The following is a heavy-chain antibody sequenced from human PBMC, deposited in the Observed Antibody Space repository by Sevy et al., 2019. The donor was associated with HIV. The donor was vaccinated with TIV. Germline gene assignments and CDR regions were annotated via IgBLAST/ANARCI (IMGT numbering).Heavy chain of an antibody. D-gene: IGHD3-22*01. CDR1: GFTFSSYA. Sequence: EGSLRLSCAASGFTFSSYAMSWVRQAPGKGLEWVSTISGSGGSTYYADSVKGRFTISRDNFKNTLYLQMSSLRAADTAVYYCHGDYDSSQLASYYYYGMDVWGQGTTVTVSS. CDR2: ISGSGGST. CDR3: HGDYDSSQLASYYYYGMDV. V-gene: IGHV3-23*01. J-gene: IGHJ6*02.